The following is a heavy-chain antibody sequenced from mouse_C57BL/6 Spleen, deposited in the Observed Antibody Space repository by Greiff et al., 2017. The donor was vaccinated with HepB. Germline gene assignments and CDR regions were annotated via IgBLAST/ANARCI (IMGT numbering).Heavy chain of an antibody. CDR3: ARHQEVLRYLGYFDV. Sequence: EVQLQESGGDLVKPGGSLKLSCAASGFTFSSYGMSWVRQTPDKRLEWVATISSGGSYTYYPDSVKGRFTISRDNAKNTLYLQMSSLKSEDTAMYYCARHQEVLRYLGYFDVWGTGTTVTVSS. D-gene: IGHD1-1*01. CDR1: GFTFSSYG. V-gene: IGHV5-6*01. J-gene: IGHJ1*03. CDR2: ISSGGSYT.